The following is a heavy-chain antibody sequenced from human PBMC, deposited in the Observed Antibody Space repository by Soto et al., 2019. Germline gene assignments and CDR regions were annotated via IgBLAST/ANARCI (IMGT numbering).Heavy chain of an antibody. D-gene: IGHD1-26*01. Sequence: EVQLLESGGGLVQPGESLRLSCAASGFTFSYYWMHWVRQAPGMGLVWVSRIHSDGSSTTYADSVKGRFTISRDNARNTQYLHMNSLSAEDTAVYYCARGDRGAFDLWGQGTVVTVSS. CDR2: IHSDGSST. V-gene: IGHV3-74*01. CDR1: GFTFSYYW. CDR3: ARGDRGAFDL. J-gene: IGHJ3*01.